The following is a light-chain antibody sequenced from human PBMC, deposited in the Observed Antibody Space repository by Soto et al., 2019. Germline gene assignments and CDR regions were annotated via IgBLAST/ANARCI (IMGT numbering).Light chain of an antibody. J-gene: IGKJ1*01. V-gene: IGKV3-20*01. CDR1: QSVSSSY. CDR3: QQYVSSWT. CDR2: GAS. Sequence: DIVLTQSPGTLSLSPGERATLSCRARQSVSSSYLAWYQQKPGQAPRLLIYGASSRATGIPDRFSGSGYGTDFTLTISRLEPEDFAVYYCQQYVSSWTFGQGTKVDIK.